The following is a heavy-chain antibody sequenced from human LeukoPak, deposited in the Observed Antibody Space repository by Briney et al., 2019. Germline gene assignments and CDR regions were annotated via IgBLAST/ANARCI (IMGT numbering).Heavy chain of an antibody. D-gene: IGHD4-17*01. CDR1: GGSISSYY. CDR2: IYYSGST. CDR3: ARGVDYGDQFDY. J-gene: IGHJ4*02. Sequence: PSETLSLTCSVSGGSISSYYWSWIRQPPGKGLEWIGYIYYSGSTNYNPSLKSRVTISVDTSKNQFSLKLSSVTAADTAVYYCARGVDYGDQFDYWGQGTLVTVSS. V-gene: IGHV4-59*01.